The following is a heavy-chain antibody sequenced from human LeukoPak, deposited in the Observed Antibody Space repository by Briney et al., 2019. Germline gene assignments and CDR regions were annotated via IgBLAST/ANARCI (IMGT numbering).Heavy chain of an antibody. CDR2: ISSSSSTI. D-gene: IGHD6-13*01. CDR3: ARDFGEAAGHPLDY. V-gene: IGHV3-48*01. J-gene: IGHJ4*02. Sequence: GGSLRLSCAASGFTFSSYSMNWVRPAPGKGLEWVSYISSSSSTIYYADSVKGRFTISRDNAKNSLYLQMNSLRAEDTAVYYCARDFGEAAGHPLDYWGQGTLVTVSS. CDR1: GFTFSSYS.